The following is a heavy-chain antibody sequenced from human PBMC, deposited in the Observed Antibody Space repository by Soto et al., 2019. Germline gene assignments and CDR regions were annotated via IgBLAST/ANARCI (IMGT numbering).Heavy chain of an antibody. J-gene: IGHJ6*02. D-gene: IGHD3-10*01. CDR2: INPNSGGT. CDR3: ARVCGTMVRGVIIPLPLDV. Sequence: GASVKVSCKASGYTFTGYYMHWVRQAPGQGLEWMGWINPNSGGTNYAQKFQGRVTMTRDTSISTAYMELSRLGSDDTAVYYCARVCGTMVRGVIIPLPLDVWGQGTTVTVSS. CDR1: GYTFTGYY. V-gene: IGHV1-2*02.